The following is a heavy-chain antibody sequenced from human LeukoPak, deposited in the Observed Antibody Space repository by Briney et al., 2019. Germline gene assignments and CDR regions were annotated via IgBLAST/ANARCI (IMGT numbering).Heavy chain of an antibody. CDR3: ARGHVGYCSSTSCYNGRWAKANWFDP. CDR1: GGSFSGYY. Sequence: SETLSLTCAVYGGSFSGYYWSWIRQPPGKGLEWIGEINHSGSTNYNPSLKSRVTISVDTSKNQFSLKLSSVTAADTAVYYCARGHVGYCSSTSCYNGRWAKANWFDPWGQGTLVTVSS. D-gene: IGHD2-2*02. V-gene: IGHV4-34*01. J-gene: IGHJ5*02. CDR2: INHSGST.